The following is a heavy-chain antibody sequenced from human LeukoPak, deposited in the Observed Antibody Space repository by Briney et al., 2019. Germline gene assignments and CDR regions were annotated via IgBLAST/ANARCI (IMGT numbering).Heavy chain of an antibody. D-gene: IGHD3-3*01. J-gene: IGHJ6*03. Sequence: ASVRVSCKASGGTFSSYAIRWVRQAPGDGLEWVGGILPIFGTANYAQTVQGRVTITADKTTSTAYMELSSLRSENTAVYYCARVATRGFFGVASGNPYYYYMDVWGKGTPVTVSS. CDR1: GGTFSSYA. CDR2: ILPIFGTA. CDR3: ARVATRGFFGVASGNPYYYYMDV. V-gene: IGHV1-69*06.